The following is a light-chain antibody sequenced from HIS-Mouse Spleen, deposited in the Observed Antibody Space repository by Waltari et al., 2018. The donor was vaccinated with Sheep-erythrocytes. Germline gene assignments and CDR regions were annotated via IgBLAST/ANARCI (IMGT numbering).Light chain of an antibody. Sequence: SYELTQPPSVSVSPGQTASITCSGAKLGDKYACWYQQKPGQSPVLVIYQDSKRPSGIPERFSGSNSGNTATLTISGIQAMDEADYYCQAWDSSTAVFGGGTKLTVL. CDR1: KLGDKY. CDR3: QAWDSSTAV. J-gene: IGLJ2*01. V-gene: IGLV3-1*01. CDR2: QDS.